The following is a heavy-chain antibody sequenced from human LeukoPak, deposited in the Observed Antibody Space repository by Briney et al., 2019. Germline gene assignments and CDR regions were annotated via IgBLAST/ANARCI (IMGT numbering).Heavy chain of an antibody. Sequence: PSETLSLTCTVSGGSISSGDYYWSWLRQPPGKGLEWIEYIYYSGSTYYNPSIKSRVTISVDTSKNQFSLKLSSVTAADTAVYYCARAGSRRWLQFWGQGTLVTVSS. CDR3: ARAGSRRWLQF. J-gene: IGHJ4*02. D-gene: IGHD5-24*01. V-gene: IGHV4-30-4*08. CDR1: GGSISSGDYY. CDR2: IYYSGST.